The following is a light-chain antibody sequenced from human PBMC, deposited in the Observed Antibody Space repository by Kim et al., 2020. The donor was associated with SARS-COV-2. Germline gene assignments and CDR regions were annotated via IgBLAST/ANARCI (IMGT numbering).Light chain of an antibody. V-gene: IGLV3-1*01. CDR1: ELGYKY. J-gene: IGLJ2*01. CDR3: QAWDSSTAVV. CDR2: QDS. Sequence: SYELTQPPSVSVSPVQTASITCSGNELGYKYTSWYPQKPGQSPVLVMYQDSKRPSGIPERFSGSNSGNTATLTISGTQAMDEADYYCQAWDSSTAVVFGG.